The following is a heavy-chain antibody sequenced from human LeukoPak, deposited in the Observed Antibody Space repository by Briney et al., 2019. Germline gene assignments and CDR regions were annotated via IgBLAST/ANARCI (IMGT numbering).Heavy chain of an antibody. V-gene: IGHV3-30*03. CDR1: GFTFSSYG. J-gene: IGHJ4*02. Sequence: GGSLRLSCAASGFTFSSYGMHWVRQAPGKGLEWVAVISYDGSNKYYADSVKGRFTISRDNSKNTLYLQMNSLRAEDTAVYDCRGVFWPLDYWGQGTLVTVSS. D-gene: IGHD3-9*01. CDR2: ISYDGSNK. CDR3: RGVFWPLDY.